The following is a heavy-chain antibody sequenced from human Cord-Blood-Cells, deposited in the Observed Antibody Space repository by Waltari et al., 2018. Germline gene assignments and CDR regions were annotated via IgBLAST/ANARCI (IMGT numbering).Heavy chain of an antibody. CDR3: ARSEFGGVIDY. V-gene: IGHV4-38-2*01. CDR2: IYQSGGT. CDR1: GYSISSGYS. D-gene: IGHD3-16*01. Sequence: QVHLQESGPGLVEPSEILSLPCAVYGYSISSGYSWGWIRPPPGKGLEWIGSIYQSGGTHYNPSLKSRVTISVDTSKNQFSLKLSSVTAADTAVYYCARSEFGGVIDYWGQGTLVTVSS. J-gene: IGHJ4*02.